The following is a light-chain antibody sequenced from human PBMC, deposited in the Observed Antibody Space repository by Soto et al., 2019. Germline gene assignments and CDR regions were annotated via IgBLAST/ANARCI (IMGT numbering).Light chain of an antibody. CDR2: AAS. Sequence: DIQMTQSPSSLSASVGDRVTISCRASQNINTYINWYQQRPGKAPKLLIYAASSLQSGVPSRFSGSGSGTDFPLTITSLRPEDFATYDGQQSYATPRTFGGGTKVEIK. V-gene: IGKV1-39*01. J-gene: IGKJ4*01. CDR1: QNINTY. CDR3: QQSYATPRT.